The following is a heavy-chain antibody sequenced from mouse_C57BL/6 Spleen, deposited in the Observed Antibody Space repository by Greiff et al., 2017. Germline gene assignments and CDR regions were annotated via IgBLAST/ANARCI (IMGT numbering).Heavy chain of an antibody. Sequence: VQLQQSGAELVKPGASVKMSCKASGYTFTTYPIEWMKQNHGKSLEWIGNFHPYNDDTKYNEKFKGKATLTVEKSSSTVYLELSRLTSDDAAVYYCGRRGYVYDGGFAYWGQGTLVTVSA. CDR2: FHPYNDDT. V-gene: IGHV1-47*01. D-gene: IGHD2-2*01. J-gene: IGHJ3*01. CDR1: GYTFTTYP. CDR3: GRRGYVYDGGFAY.